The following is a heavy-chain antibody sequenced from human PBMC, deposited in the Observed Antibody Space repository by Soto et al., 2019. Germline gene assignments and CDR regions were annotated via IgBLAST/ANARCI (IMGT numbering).Heavy chain of an antibody. Sequence: PSETLSLTCTVSGGSLSNYYWSWIRQPAGKGLEWIGRVYTVGSTNYNPSLKSRVTMSIDTSKNQFSLRLTSVTAAHTAVYFCARSPQSHSYAQFYSWGQGSLVTVSS. CDR3: ARSPQSHSYAQFYS. V-gene: IGHV4-4*07. CDR1: GGSLSNYY. J-gene: IGHJ4*02. CDR2: VYTVGST. D-gene: IGHD3-16*01.